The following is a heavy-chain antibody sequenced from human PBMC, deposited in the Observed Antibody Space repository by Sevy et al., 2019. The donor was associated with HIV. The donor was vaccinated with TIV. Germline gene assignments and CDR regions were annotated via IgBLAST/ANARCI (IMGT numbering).Heavy chain of an antibody. CDR3: ARLTFCSSTSCDPMIDY. J-gene: IGHJ4*02. V-gene: IGHV3-48*01. D-gene: IGHD2-2*01. CDR2: ISSSSSTI. CDR1: GFTFSSYS. Sequence: GGSLRLSCAASGFTFSSYSMNWVRQAPGKGLEWVSYISSSSSTIYYADSVKGRFTISRDNAKNSLYLQMNSLRAEDTAVYYCARLTFCSSTSCDPMIDYWGQGTLVTVSS.